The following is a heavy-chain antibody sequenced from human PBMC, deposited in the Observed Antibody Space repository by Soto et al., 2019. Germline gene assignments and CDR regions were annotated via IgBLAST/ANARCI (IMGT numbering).Heavy chain of an antibody. CDR3: AKEMVAAAYVETSPFDL. CDR2: IAGSGGDT. CDR1: GFTFSSYA. V-gene: IGHV3-23*01. J-gene: IGHJ4*02. Sequence: EVQLLESGGGLVQPGGSLRLSCAASGFTFSSYAMAWVRQAPGTGLEWVSVIAGSGGDTSFADSVKGRFSISRDNSKTMLYLHMNSLRAEETDTYYCAKEMVAAAYVETSPFDLWGQGTQVTVSS. D-gene: IGHD2-15*01.